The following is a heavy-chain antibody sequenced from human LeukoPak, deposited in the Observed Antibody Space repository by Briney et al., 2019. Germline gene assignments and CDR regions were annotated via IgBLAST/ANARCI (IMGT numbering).Heavy chain of an antibody. CDR1: GGSISSSSYY. D-gene: IGHD3-3*01. J-gene: IGHJ4*02. V-gene: IGHV4-39*07. CDR3: ARDSLYNFWSGYYHTTYYFDY. CDR2: IYYSGST. Sequence: ASETLSLTCTVSGGSISSSSYYWGWIRQPPGKGLEWIGSIYYSGSTYYNPSLKSRVTISVDTSKNQFSLNLSSMTAADTAVYYCARDSLYNFWSGYYHTTYYFDYWGQGTLVTVSS.